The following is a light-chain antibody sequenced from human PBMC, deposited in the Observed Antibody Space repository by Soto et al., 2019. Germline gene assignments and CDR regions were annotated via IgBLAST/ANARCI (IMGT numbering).Light chain of an antibody. V-gene: IGLV1-44*01. J-gene: IGLJ3*02. Sequence: QSVLTQPPSASGTPGQRISSSCSGRTSNIGSNIVAWYQHLPGTAPKLLIYNNNQRPSGVPDRFFGSKSGSSASLAISGLQPDDESHYYCAAWDDTLNGLVFGGGTKVTVL. CDR2: NNN. CDR1: TSNIGSNI. CDR3: AAWDDTLNGLV.